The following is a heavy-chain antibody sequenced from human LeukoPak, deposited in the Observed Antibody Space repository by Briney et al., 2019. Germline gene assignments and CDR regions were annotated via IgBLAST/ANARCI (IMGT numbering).Heavy chain of an antibody. CDR1: GFTFSSYS. Sequence: GGSLRLSCAASGFTFSSYSMNWVGQAPGKGLEWDSSISSSSSYIYYADSVKGRFTISRDNAKNSLYLQMNSLRAEDTAVYYCARDIGYCSSTSCRTDYWGQGTLVTVSS. D-gene: IGHD2-2*01. CDR3: ARDIGYCSSTSCRTDY. V-gene: IGHV3-21*01. J-gene: IGHJ4*02. CDR2: ISSSSSYI.